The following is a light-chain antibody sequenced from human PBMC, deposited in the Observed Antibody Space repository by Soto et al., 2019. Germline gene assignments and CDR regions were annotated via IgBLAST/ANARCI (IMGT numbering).Light chain of an antibody. V-gene: IGLV1-40*01. CDR2: GNS. CDR3: QSYDRSLRAYV. Sequence: QSVLTQPPSVSGAPGQGVTISCTGSNSNIGAGYGVHWYQQLPGTAPKLLIYGNSDRPSGVPDRLSGSKSGTSASLAITGLQAEDEAEYYCQSYDRSLRAYVLGTGTKVTVL. CDR1: NSNIGAGYG. J-gene: IGLJ1*01.